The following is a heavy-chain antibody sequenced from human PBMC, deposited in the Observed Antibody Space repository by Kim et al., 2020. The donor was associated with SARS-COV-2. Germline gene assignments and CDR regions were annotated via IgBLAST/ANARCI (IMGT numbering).Heavy chain of an antibody. CDR3: AREIMELVGATTTTAFDI. CDR1: GGSISSSNW. V-gene: IGHV4-4*02. Sequence: SETLSLTCAVSGGSISSSNWWSWVRQPPGKGLEWIGVIYHSGSTNYNPSVKSRVTISVDKSKNQLSLKLSSVTAADTAVYYCAREIMELVGATTTTAFDIWGQGTMVTDSS. J-gene: IGHJ3*02. CDR2: IYHSGST. D-gene: IGHD1-26*01.